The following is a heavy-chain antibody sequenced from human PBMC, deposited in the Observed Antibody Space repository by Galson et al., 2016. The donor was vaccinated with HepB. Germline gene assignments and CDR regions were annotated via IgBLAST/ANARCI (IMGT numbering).Heavy chain of an antibody. V-gene: IGHV6-1*01. CDR2: TYYRSKWHH. J-gene: IGHJ4*02. CDR1: GDSVSSVSSH. Sequence: CAISGDSVSSVSSHWSWIRQSPSRGLEWLGRTYYRSKWHHDFAASVTGRITINPDTAKNQSSLHLNSVTPADTAVYYCARDLGVDLYYFDSWGQGTLVTVSS. CDR3: ARDLGVDLYYFDS. D-gene: IGHD3-10*01.